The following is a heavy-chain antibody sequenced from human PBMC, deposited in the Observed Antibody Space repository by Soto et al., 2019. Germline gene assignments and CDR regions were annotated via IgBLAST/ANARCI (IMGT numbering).Heavy chain of an antibody. CDR2: ISSSGYTI. CDR1: GFTFSDYY. V-gene: IGHV3-11*01. Sequence: GGSLRLSCAASGFTFSDYYMTWIRQAPGKGLEWLSYISSSGYTIYYADSVKGRFTISRDNAKNSLYLQMNSLRAEDTAVYYCARTYYSDSTGYYYFEYWGQGTLVTVSS. D-gene: IGHD3-22*01. J-gene: IGHJ4*02. CDR3: ARTYYSDSTGYYYFEY.